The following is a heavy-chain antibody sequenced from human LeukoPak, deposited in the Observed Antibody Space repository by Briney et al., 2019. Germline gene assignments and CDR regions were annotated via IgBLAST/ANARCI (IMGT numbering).Heavy chain of an antibody. CDR3: ARQSGTMVTTPFDY. CDR2: ISSSSRTI. CDR1: GFTFSSYS. J-gene: IGHJ4*02. Sequence: GGSLRLSCAASGFTFSSYSMIWVRQAPGKGLEWVSYISSSSRTIYYADSVKGRFTISRDNAKNSLYLQMNSLRAEDTAIYYCARQSGTMVTTPFDYWGQGTLGTVSS. V-gene: IGHV3-48*01. D-gene: IGHD4-17*01.